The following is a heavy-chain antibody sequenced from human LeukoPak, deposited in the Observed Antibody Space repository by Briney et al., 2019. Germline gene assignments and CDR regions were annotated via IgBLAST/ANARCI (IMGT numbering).Heavy chain of an antibody. CDR1: GFSISHYY. CDR2: IYTGGGT. CDR3: ARGQAYCGADCYSD. Sequence: GGSLRLPCAASGFSISHYYMTWVRQTPGKGLDWVSVIYTGGGTNYGDSVKGRFTISRDNSKNTLYLQMNSLRADDTAIYYRARGQAYCGADCYSDWGQGTLVTVSS. V-gene: IGHV3-66*01. D-gene: IGHD2-21*02. J-gene: IGHJ4*02.